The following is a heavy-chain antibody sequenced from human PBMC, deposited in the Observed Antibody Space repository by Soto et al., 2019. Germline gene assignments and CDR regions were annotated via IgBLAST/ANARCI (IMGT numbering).Heavy chain of an antibody. D-gene: IGHD1-26*01. J-gene: IGHJ5*02. CDR2: LYYGGST. V-gene: IGHV4-39*01. Sequence: ASETLSLTCVVSGGSITSYHWGWVRQSPGKGLKWIGSLYYGGSTFYNPSLKSRVTISLDTSKNQFSLRLTSVTAADTAIYYCARQLPVGATSWFDPWGQGTLVTVSS. CDR3: ARQLPVGATSWFDP. CDR1: GGSITSYH.